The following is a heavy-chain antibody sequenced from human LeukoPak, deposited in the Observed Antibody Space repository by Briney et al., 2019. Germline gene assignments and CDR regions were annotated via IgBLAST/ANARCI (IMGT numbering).Heavy chain of an antibody. D-gene: IGHD5-18*01. CDR2: IYHSGTT. V-gene: IGHV4-61*08. CDR3: ARADAYSYGRFDY. J-gene: IGHJ4*02. CDR1: GGSISSGGYY. Sequence: SETLSLTCTVSGGSISSGGYYWSWIRQPPGKGLEWIGYIYHSGTTNYNPSLKSRVTISVDTSKNQFSLKLSSVTAADTAVYYCARADAYSYGRFDYWGPGTQVTVSS.